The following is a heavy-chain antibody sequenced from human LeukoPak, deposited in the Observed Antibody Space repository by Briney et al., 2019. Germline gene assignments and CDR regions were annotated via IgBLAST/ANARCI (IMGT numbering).Heavy chain of an antibody. V-gene: IGHV3-30*09. Sequence: GRSLRLSCAASGFTFSSSVMHWVRQAPGKGLEWVAMISYDGSSKYYADSVKGRFAISRDNSKNTLYLQLDSLRVEDTAVYYCARGSEGVGDPFDHRGQGTLVSVSS. CDR1: GFTFSSSV. CDR2: ISYDGSSK. CDR3: ARGSEGVGDPFDH. D-gene: IGHD4-17*01. J-gene: IGHJ4*02.